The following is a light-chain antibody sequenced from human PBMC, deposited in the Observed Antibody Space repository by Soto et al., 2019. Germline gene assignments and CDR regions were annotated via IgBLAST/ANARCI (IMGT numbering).Light chain of an antibody. Sequence: QSVLTQPASVSGSPGQSITISCTGTSSDVGGYNYASWYQQHPDKAPKLIIYDVSNRPSGVSNRFSASKSGNTASLTISGLQAEDEADYYCTSYSSSSTRVVFGTGTKLTVL. J-gene: IGLJ3*02. CDR2: DVS. CDR1: SSDVGGYNY. V-gene: IGLV2-14*03. CDR3: TSYSSSSTRVV.